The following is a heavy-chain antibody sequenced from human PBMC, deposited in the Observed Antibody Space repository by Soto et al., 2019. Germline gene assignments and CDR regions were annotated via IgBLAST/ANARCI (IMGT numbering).Heavy chain of an antibody. D-gene: IGHD3-9*01. Sequence: PGGSLRLSCAASGFTFTNAWMNWVRQAPGKGLEWVGRIKSKTDGGTRDYAAPVQGRFTISRDDSKNTLYLQMNSLKAEDTAVYYCTRRKNDDIRFYYYYGLDVWGQGTEVTVSS. J-gene: IGHJ6*02. CDR2: IKSKTDGGTR. V-gene: IGHV3-15*07. CDR1: GFTFTNAW. CDR3: TRRKNDDIRFYYYYGLDV.